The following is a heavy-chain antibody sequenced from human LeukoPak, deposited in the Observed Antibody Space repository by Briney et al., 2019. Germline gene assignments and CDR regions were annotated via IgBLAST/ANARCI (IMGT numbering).Heavy chain of an antibody. CDR1: GFIFSSYW. CDR3: ARIGYSSSSLDY. V-gene: IGHV3-7*01. J-gene: IGHJ4*02. D-gene: IGHD6-6*01. Sequence: GGSLRLSCAASGFIFSSYWMSWVRQAPGKGLEWVANIKQDGSVKYYVDSVKGRFTISRDNAKNSLYLQMNSLRVEDAAVYYCARIGYSSSSLDYWGEGTLVTVSS. CDR2: IKQDGSVK.